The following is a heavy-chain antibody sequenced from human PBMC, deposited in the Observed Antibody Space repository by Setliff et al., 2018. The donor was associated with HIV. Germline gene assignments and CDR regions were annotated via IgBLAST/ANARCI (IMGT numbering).Heavy chain of an antibody. Sequence: SETLSLTCTVSDGSFSSDYWTWIRQTPGKGLEWIGYIYYSGSTKYNPSLTSRVTISVDTSKNHFSLKLTSVTAADTAVYYCARGVPLLPPHNWGQGTLVTVSS. CDR2: IYYSGST. CDR3: ARGVPLLPPHN. J-gene: IGHJ4*02. D-gene: IGHD2-21*02. CDR1: DGSFSSDY. V-gene: IGHV4-59*01.